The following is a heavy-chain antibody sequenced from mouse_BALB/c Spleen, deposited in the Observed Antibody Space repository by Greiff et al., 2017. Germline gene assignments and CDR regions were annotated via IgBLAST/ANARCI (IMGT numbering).Heavy chain of an antibody. J-gene: IGHJ2*01. CDR1: GYTFTSYW. V-gene: IGHV1-69*02. D-gene: IGHD1-2*01. Sequence: QVQLQQPGAELVKPGASVKLSCKASGYTFTSYWMHWVKQRPGQGLEWIGEIDPSDSYTNYNQKFKGKATLTVDKSSSTAYMQLSSLTSEDSAVYYCVYGAFDYWGQGTTLTVSS. CDR2: IDPSDSYT. CDR3: VYGAFDY.